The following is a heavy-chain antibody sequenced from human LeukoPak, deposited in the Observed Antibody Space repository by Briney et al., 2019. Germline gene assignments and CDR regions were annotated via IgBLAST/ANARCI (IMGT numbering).Heavy chain of an antibody. CDR1: GFTFSSYS. J-gene: IGHJ6*03. CDR2: ISSSSSYI. V-gene: IGHV3-21*04. CDR3: AKPYCSSTSCSVNYYYYYYMDV. D-gene: IGHD2-2*01. Sequence: GGSLRLSCAASGFTFSSYSMNWVRQAPGKGLEWVSSISSSSSYIYYADSVKGRFTISRDNSKNTLYLQMNSLRAEDTAVYYCAKPYCSSTSCSVNYYYYYYMDVWGKGTTVTVSS.